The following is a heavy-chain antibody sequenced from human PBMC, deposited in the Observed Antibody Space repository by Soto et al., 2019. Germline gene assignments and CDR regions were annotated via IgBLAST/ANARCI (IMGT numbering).Heavy chain of an antibody. CDR1: GGSISSGGYY. CDR3: ARWWFGVYNWFDP. D-gene: IGHD3-10*01. J-gene: IGHJ5*02. Sequence: SETLSLTCTVSGGSISSGGYYWSWIRQHPGKGLEWIGYIYYSGSTYYNPSLKSRVTISVDTSKNQFSLKLSSVTAADTAVYFCARWWFGVYNWFDPRGQGTLVTGSA. V-gene: IGHV4-31*03. CDR2: IYYSGST.